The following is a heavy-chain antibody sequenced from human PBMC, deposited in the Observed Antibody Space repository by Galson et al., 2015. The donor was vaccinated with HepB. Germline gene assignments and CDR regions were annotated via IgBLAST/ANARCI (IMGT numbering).Heavy chain of an antibody. V-gene: IGHV3-48*01. CDR2: ISSSSSTI. J-gene: IGHJ4*02. Sequence: SLRLSCAASGFTFSSYSMNWVRQALGKGQEWVSYISSSSSTIYYADSVKGRFTISRDNAKNSLYLQMNSLRAEDTAVYYCAREEDSSGWYHPHYWGQGTLVNVSS. CDR1: GFTFSSYS. CDR3: AREEDSSGWYHPHY. D-gene: IGHD6-19*01.